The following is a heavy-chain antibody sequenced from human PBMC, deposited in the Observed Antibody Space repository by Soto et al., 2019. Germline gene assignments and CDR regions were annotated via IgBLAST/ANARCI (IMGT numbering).Heavy chain of an antibody. J-gene: IGHJ4*02. CDR1: GGTFSTYA. V-gene: IGHV1-69*12. D-gene: IGHD5-18*01. CDR2: IIPMFGTA. Sequence: QVQLVQSGAEVKKPESSVKVSCKAPGGTFSTYAISWVRQAPGQGLEWMGGIIPMFGTANYAHRFQDRVTIHADESTNTVYMELSSLRSEDTAVYFCASGIQLWLRRINNGYSGWGQGTLVTVSS. CDR3: ASGIQLWLRRINNGYSG.